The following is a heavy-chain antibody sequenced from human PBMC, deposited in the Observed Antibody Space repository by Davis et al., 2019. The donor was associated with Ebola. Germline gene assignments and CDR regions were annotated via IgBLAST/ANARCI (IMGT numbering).Heavy chain of an antibody. D-gene: IGHD6-13*01. CDR2: IYYSGST. CDR1: GGSISSSSYY. CDR3: ARGGIAARWRFQH. Sequence: PSETLSLTCTVSGGSISSSSYYWGWIRQPPGKGLEWIGSIYYSGSTYYNPSLKSRVTISVDTSKNQFSLKLSSVTAADTAVYYCARGGIAARWRFQHWGQGTLVTVSS. V-gene: IGHV4-39*07. J-gene: IGHJ1*01.